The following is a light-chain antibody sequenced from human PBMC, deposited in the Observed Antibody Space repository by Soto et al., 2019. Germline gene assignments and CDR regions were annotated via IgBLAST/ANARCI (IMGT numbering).Light chain of an antibody. V-gene: IGLV1-44*01. Sequence: QSVLTQPPSASGTPGQRVTIFCSGSSSNIGTNTVIWYQQLPGAAPKLLIYSDNQRPSGVPDRFSGSKSGTSASLAISGLQSEDEADYYCAAWDVSLLVFGGGTKVTV. CDR1: SSNIGTNT. J-gene: IGLJ2*01. CDR2: SDN. CDR3: AAWDVSLLV.